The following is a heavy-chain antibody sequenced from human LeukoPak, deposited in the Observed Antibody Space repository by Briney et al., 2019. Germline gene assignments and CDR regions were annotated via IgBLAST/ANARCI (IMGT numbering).Heavy chain of an antibody. CDR3: ARGLGYSSSWYGYFDY. CDR1: GYTFTGYY. V-gene: IGHV1-2*02. D-gene: IGHD6-13*01. Sequence: ASVKVACKASGYTFTGYYMHWVRQAPGQGLEWMGWINPNSGGTNYAQKFQGRVTMTRDTSISTAYMELSRLRSDDTAVYYCARGLGYSSSWYGYFDYWGQGTLVTVSS. CDR2: INPNSGGT. J-gene: IGHJ4*02.